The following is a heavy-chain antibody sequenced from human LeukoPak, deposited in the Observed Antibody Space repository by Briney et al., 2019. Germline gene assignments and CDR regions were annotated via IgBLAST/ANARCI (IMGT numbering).Heavy chain of an antibody. J-gene: IGHJ6*02. CDR2: IYYSGTT. CDR3: ARGGSGSYYSVYYAVDV. D-gene: IGHD1-26*01. V-gene: IGHV4-31*03. CDR1: GGSINSGNYY. Sequence: PSETLSLTCTVSGGSINSGNYYWSWIRQRPGKGLEWIGFIYYSGTTYSNPSLKGRVAISADTSKNEFSLKLNSLTAADTAVYYCARGGSGSYYSVYYAVDVWGQGTTVTVS.